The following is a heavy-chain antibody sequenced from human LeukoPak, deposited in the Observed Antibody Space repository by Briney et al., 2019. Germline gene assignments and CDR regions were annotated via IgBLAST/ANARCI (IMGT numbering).Heavy chain of an antibody. CDR3: AKDGVATITFDY. Sequence: AGGSLRLSCAASGLTFSNYAMSWVRQAPGKGLEWVSVISGSGGATYYADSVKGRFTISRDNSKNTLYLQMNSLRAEDTAVYYCAKDGVATITFDYWGQGTLVTVSS. J-gene: IGHJ4*02. CDR2: ISGSGGAT. D-gene: IGHD5-12*01. CDR1: GLTFSNYA. V-gene: IGHV3-23*01.